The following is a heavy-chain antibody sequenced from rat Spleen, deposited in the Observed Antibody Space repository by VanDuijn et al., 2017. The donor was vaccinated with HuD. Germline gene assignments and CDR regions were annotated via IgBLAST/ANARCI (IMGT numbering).Heavy chain of an antibody. Sequence: EVQLVESGEGLVQPGGSMHLSCAASGFTFSNFYMAWVRQAPTKGLEWVASITAGGDDTYYRDSVKGRFTISRDNAKGVLDLQMDSLRSEDTATYYCARGVMDAWGQGASVTVSS. CDR1: GFTFSNFY. J-gene: IGHJ4*01. CDR2: ITAGGDDT. V-gene: IGHV5-25*01. CDR3: ARGVMDA.